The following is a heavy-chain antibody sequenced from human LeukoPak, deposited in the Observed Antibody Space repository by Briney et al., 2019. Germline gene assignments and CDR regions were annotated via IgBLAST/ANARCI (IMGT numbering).Heavy chain of an antibody. V-gene: IGHV3-23*01. Sequence: PGGSMRLSSAASGFTFSSYAMSWVRQPPGKGLEWVSAISGSGGSTYYADSVKGRFTTSRDNSKNTLYLQMNSLRAEDTAVYYCAKLGITGTTFYDYWGQGTLVTVSS. CDR3: AKLGITGTTFYDY. CDR1: GFTFSSYA. J-gene: IGHJ4*02. CDR2: ISGSGGST. D-gene: IGHD1-20*01.